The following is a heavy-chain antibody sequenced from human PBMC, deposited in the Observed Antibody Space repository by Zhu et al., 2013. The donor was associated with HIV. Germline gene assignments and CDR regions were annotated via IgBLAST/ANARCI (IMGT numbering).Heavy chain of an antibody. D-gene: IGHD2-2*01. CDR3: ARGARYGVPAAMGGIDY. Sequence: QVQLVQSGAEVKKPGSSVKVSCKASGGTFSSYAISWVRQAPGQGLEWMGGIIPIFGTANYAQKFQGRVTITADKSTSTAYMELSSLRSEDTAVYYCARGARYGVPAAMGGIDYWGQGTLVTVSS. CDR1: GGTFSSYA. V-gene: IGHV1-69*06. CDR2: IIPIFGTA. J-gene: IGHJ4*02.